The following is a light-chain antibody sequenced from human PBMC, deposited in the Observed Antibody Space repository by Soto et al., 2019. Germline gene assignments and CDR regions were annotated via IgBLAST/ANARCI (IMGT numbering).Light chain of an antibody. Sequence: NFMLTQPHSVSESPGKTVTISCTRSSGSIVSNYVQWYQQRPGSAPTTMIYKDDQRPSGVPDRFSASIDSSSNSASLTISGLKTEDEADYYCQSYDNNNVVFGGGTKLTVL. V-gene: IGLV6-57*04. CDR3: QSYDNNNVV. CDR1: SGSIVSNY. CDR2: KDD. J-gene: IGLJ3*02.